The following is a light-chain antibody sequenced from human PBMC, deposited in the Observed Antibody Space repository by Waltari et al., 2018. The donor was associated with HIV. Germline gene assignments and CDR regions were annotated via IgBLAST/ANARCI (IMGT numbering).Light chain of an antibody. Sequence: QSVLTQPPSASGTPGQRVTISCSGGSSNIGNNYVFWYQQLPRTAPKVLIYRNNQRPSGVPDRFSCSKSGTSASLAISGLRSEDEADYYCATWDDSLSGFYVFGTGTKVTVL. J-gene: IGLJ1*01. CDR2: RNN. V-gene: IGLV1-47*01. CDR3: ATWDDSLSGFYV. CDR1: SSNIGNNY.